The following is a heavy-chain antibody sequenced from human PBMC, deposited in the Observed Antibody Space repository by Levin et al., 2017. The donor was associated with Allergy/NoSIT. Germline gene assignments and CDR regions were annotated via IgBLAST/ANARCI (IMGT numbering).Heavy chain of an antibody. V-gene: IGHV3-9*01. CDR2: ISWNSGSI. J-gene: IGHJ4*02. D-gene: IGHD6-13*01. CDR3: AKASAPGIAATADY. Sequence: SLKISCAASGFTFDDYAMHWVRQAPGKGLEWVSGISWNSGSIDYADSVKGRFTISRDNAKNSLYLQMNSLRPEDTAFYYCAKASAPGIAATADYWGQGTLVTVSS. CDR1: GFTFDDYA.